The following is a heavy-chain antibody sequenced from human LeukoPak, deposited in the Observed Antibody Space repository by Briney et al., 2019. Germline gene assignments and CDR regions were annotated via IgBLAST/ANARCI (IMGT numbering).Heavy chain of an antibody. CDR1: GYSFTSYW. Sequence: GESLKISCKGSGYSFTSYWIGWVRQMPGKGLEWMGIIYPGDSDTRYSPSFQGQVTISADKSISTAYLQWSSLKASDTAMYYCARVSGAAAGYHSVDVWGKGTTVTVSS. CDR2: IYPGDSDT. V-gene: IGHV5-51*01. D-gene: IGHD6-13*01. CDR3: ARVSGAAAGYHSVDV. J-gene: IGHJ6*04.